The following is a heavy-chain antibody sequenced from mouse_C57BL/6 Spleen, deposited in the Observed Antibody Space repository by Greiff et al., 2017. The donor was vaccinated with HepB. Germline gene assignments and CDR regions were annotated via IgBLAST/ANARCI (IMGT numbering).Heavy chain of an antibody. V-gene: IGHV3-6*01. Sequence: EVQLQQSGPGLVKPSQSLSLTCSVTGYSITSGYYWNWIRQFPGNKLEWMGYISYDGSNNYNPSLKNRISITRDTSKNQFFLKLNSVTTEDTATYYCARDQIYYGNPYYFDYWGQGTTLTVSS. D-gene: IGHD2-1*01. CDR2: ISYDGSN. CDR1: GYSITSGYY. J-gene: IGHJ2*01. CDR3: ARDQIYYGNPYYFDY.